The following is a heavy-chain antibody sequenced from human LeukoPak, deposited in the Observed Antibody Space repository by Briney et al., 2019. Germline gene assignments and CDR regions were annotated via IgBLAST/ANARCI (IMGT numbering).Heavy chain of an antibody. J-gene: IGHJ4*02. Sequence: GGSLRLSCAASGFTFDDYAMHWVRQAPGKGLEWVANIKQDGSEKYYVDSVKGRFTISRDNAKNSLYLQMNSLRAEDTAVYYCAREEWEPDYWGQGTLVTVSS. CDR3: AREEWEPDY. CDR2: IKQDGSEK. V-gene: IGHV3-7*01. CDR1: GFTFDDYA. D-gene: IGHD1-26*01.